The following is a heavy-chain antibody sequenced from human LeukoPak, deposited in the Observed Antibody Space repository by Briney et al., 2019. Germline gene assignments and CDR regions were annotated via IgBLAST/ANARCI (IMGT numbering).Heavy chain of an antibody. J-gene: IGHJ3*02. Sequence: GASVKVSCKASGYTFTSYYMHWVRQAPGQGLEWMGIINPSGGSTSYAQKFQGRVTMTRDTSTSTVYMELSSLGSEDTAVYYCARELGIKNYYDSSGFDAFDIWGQGTMVTVSS. CDR2: INPSGGST. CDR1: GYTFTSYY. V-gene: IGHV1-46*01. D-gene: IGHD3-22*01. CDR3: ARELGIKNYYDSSGFDAFDI.